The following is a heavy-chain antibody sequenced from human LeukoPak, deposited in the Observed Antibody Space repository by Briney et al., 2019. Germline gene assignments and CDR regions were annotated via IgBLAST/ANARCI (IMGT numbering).Heavy chain of an antibody. D-gene: IGHD6-19*01. J-gene: IGHJ4*02. CDR1: GGSISNSNW. CDR2: IYHSGST. V-gene: IGHV4-4*02. CDR3: ARGGGVAGTPYSPYDY. Sequence: SGTLSLTCAVSGGSISNSNWWSWVRQPPGKGLEWIGEIYHSGSTNYNPSLKSRVTISVDTSKNQFSLKLSSVTAADTAVYYCARGGGVAGTPYSPYDYWGQGTLVTVSS.